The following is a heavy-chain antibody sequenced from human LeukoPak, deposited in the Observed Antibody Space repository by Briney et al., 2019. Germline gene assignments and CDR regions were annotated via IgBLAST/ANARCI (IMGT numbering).Heavy chain of an antibody. J-gene: IGHJ4*02. V-gene: IGHV3-23*01. CDR2: ISGSGGST. CDR1: GFTFSSYA. D-gene: IGHD1-26*01. CDR3: ARRSGSYWD. Sequence: PGGSLRLSCAASGFTFSSYAMSWVRQAPGKGLEWVSAISGSGGSTYYADSVKGRFTISRDNAKNSLYLQMNSLRDEDTAVFYCARRSGSYWDWGQGTLVTVSS.